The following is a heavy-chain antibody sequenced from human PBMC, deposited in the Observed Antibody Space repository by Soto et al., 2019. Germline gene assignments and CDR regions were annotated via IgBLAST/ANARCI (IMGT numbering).Heavy chain of an antibody. Sequence: ASVKVSCKASGYTFTGYYMHWVRQAPGQGLEWMGWINPNSGGTNYAQKFQGWVTMTRDTSISTAYMELSRLRSDDTAVYYCAILPTPAVAGTFFAFDIWGQGTMVTVSS. CDR3: AILPTPAVAGTFFAFDI. D-gene: IGHD6-19*01. V-gene: IGHV1-2*04. CDR2: INPNSGGT. CDR1: GYTFTGYY. J-gene: IGHJ3*02.